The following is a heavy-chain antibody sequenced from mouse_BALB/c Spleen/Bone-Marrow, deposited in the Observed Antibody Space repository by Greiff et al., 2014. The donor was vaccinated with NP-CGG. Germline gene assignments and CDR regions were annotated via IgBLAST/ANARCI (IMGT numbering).Heavy chain of an antibody. D-gene: IGHD2-4*01. CDR1: GFTFSSYG. J-gene: IGHJ3*01. CDR2: ISSGGSYT. Sequence: VHVKQSGGDLVKPGGSLKLSCAASGFTFSSYGMSWVRQTPDKRLEWVATISSGGSYTYYPDSVKGRFTISRDNAKNTLYLQMSSLKSEDTAMYYWARPYDCGAWFAYWGQGTLVTVSA. CDR3: ARPYDCGAWFAY. V-gene: IGHV5-6*01.